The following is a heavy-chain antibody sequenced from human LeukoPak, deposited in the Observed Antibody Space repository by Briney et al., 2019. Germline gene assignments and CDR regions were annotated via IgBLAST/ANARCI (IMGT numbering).Heavy chain of an antibody. Sequence: PSETLSLTCTVSGGSISSSSYYWGWIRQPPGKGLEWIGSIYYSGSTYYNPSLKSRVTISVDTSKNQFSLKLSSVTAADTAVYYCARLGDILTGYLSGIWFDPWGQGTLVTVSS. CDR3: ARLGDILTGYLSGIWFDP. CDR1: GGSISSSSYY. V-gene: IGHV4-39*01. J-gene: IGHJ5*02. CDR2: IYYSGST. D-gene: IGHD3-9*01.